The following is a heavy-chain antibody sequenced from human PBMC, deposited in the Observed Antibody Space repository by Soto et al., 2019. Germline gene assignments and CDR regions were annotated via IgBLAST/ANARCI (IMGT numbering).Heavy chain of an antibody. V-gene: IGHV4-34*01. CDR2: INHSGST. J-gene: IGHJ4*02. D-gene: IGHD3-16*01. Sequence: SETLSLTCAVYGGSFSGYYWSWIRQPPGKGLEWIGEINHSGSTNYNPSLKSRVTISVDTSKNQFSLKLSSVTAADTAVYYCARARGIMVTFGGVIFFDYWGQGTLVTGSS. CDR3: ARARGIMVTFGGVIFFDY. CDR1: GGSFSGYY.